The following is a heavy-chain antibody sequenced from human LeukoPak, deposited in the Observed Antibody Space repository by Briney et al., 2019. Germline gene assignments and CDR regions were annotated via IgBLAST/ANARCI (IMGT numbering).Heavy chain of an antibody. D-gene: IGHD3-10*01. CDR1: GGSISSYY. Sequence: SETLSLTCTVSGGSISSYYWSWIRQPPGKGLEWIGHISYSGSTNYNPSLKSRVTMSVDTSKNQFSLELSSVTAADTAVYYCARNLIKLWFVRTNWFDPWGQGTLVTVSS. CDR3: ARNLIKLWFVRTNWFDP. CDR2: ISYSGST. V-gene: IGHV4-59*08. J-gene: IGHJ5*02.